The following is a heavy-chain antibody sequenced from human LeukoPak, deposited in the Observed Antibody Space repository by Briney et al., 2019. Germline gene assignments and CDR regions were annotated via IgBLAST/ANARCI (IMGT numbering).Heavy chain of an antibody. D-gene: IGHD3-22*01. CDR2: FDPEDGET. CDR3: ATYGNYYDSSSPFDY. Sequence: ASVKVSCKVSGYTLTELSMHWVRQAPGKGLEWMGGFDPEDGETIYAQKFQGRVTMTEDTSTDTAYMELSSLRSEDTAVYYCATYGNYYDSSSPFDYWGQGTLATVSS. V-gene: IGHV1-24*01. J-gene: IGHJ4*02. CDR1: GYTLTELS.